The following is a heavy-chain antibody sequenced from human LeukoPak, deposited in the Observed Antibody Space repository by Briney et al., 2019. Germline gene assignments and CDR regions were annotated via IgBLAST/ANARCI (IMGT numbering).Heavy chain of an antibody. CDR2: INPDSSGT. V-gene: IGHV1-2*02. J-gene: IGHJ4*02. D-gene: IGHD4-17*01. Sequence: GASVKVSCKTSGYTFTGFYIHWVRQAPGQGLEWMGWINPDSSGTNYVQKLQGRVTMTRDTSISTTYMEVNSLRFEDTAVYYCARGSYDDYADLDYWGQGTLVTVSS. CDR1: GYTFTGFY. CDR3: ARGSYDDYADLDY.